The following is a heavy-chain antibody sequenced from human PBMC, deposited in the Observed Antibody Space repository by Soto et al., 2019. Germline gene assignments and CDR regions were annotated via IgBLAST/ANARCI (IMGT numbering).Heavy chain of an antibody. CDR3: ARDRGSSSSGLFLNYYYGMDV. CDR1: GGTFSSYA. J-gene: IGHJ6*02. Sequence: ASVKVSCKASGGTFSSYAISWVRQAPGQGLEWMGGIIPIFGTANYAQKFQGRVTITADESTCTAYMELSSLRSEDTAVYYCARDRGSSSSGLFLNYYYGMDVWGQGTTVTVSS. CDR2: IIPIFGTA. D-gene: IGHD6-6*01. V-gene: IGHV1-69*13.